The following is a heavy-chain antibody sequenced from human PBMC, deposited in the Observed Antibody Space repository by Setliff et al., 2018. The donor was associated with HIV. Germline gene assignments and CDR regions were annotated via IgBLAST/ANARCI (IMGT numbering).Heavy chain of an antibody. Sequence: LRLSCAASGFTFSSYWMSWVRQAPGKGLEWVANIKQDGSEKYYVDSVKGRFTISRDNAKNSLYLQMNSLRAEDTAVYYCARVVMVRGVIITAYYMDVWGKGTTVTVSS. J-gene: IGHJ6*03. CDR2: IKQDGSEK. CDR3: ARVVMVRGVIITAYYMDV. V-gene: IGHV3-7*01. D-gene: IGHD3-10*01. CDR1: GFTFSSYW.